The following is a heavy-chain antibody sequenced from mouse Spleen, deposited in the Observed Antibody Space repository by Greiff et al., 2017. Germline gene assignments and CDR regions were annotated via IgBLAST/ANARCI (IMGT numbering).Heavy chain of an antibody. D-gene: IGHD2-12*01. Sequence: EVQGVESGGGLVKPGGSLKLSCAASGFTFSDYGMHWVRQAPEKGLEWVAYISSGSSTIYYADTVKGRFTISRDKAKNTLFLQMTSLRSEDTARYYCARENNDYYAMDYWGQGTSVTVSS. CDR3: ARENNDYYAMDY. CDR2: ISSGSSTI. J-gene: IGHJ4*01. CDR1: GFTFSDYG. V-gene: IGHV5-17*01.